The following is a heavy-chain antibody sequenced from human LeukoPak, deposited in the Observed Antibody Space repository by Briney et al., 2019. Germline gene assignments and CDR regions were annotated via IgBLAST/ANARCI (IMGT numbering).Heavy chain of an antibody. J-gene: IGHJ4*02. D-gene: IGHD6-13*01. CDR2: ISSAGTT. CDR1: GFTVSSSY. CDR3: ARDLEAANTYYFDY. V-gene: IGHV3-66*01. Sequence: PGGSLRLSCAASGFTVSSSYMSWVRPAPGKGLEWVSIISSAGTTYYADSVKGRFTISRDNSKNTVYLQVNSLRDEDTAVYYCARDLEAANTYYFDYWGQGTMVTVSS.